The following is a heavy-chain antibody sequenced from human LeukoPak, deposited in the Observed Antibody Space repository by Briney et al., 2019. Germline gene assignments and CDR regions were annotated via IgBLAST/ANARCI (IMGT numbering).Heavy chain of an antibody. V-gene: IGHV4-59*13. CDR3: ARMRRGWLQIDA. J-gene: IGHJ5*02. D-gene: IGHD3-22*01. CDR1: GGSLSDDY. Sequence: SETLSLTCIVSGGSLSDDYWSWVRQPPGKGLEWIGYMYYTGNTNYNPSLTSRDTITVDTTKHHFSLMLRSVAAADTAGYCRARMRRGWLQIDAWGQGTLVTVSS. CDR2: MYYTGNT.